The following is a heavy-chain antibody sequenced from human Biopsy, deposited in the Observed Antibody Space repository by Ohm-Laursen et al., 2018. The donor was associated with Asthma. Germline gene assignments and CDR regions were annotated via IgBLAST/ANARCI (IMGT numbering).Heavy chain of an antibody. CDR2: VSYDGGVA. Sequence: SLRLSCTASGFTFGSYGLHWVRQAPGKGLEWVAVVSYDGGVAHYADSMKGRFTIPRDNAKSTLYLQMNRLRTDDMAVYYCAKRRGYSDLTDFDHWGQGTLVTVSS. J-gene: IGHJ4*02. D-gene: IGHD3-3*01. CDR3: AKRRGYSDLTDFDH. CDR1: GFTFGSYG. V-gene: IGHV3-30*18.